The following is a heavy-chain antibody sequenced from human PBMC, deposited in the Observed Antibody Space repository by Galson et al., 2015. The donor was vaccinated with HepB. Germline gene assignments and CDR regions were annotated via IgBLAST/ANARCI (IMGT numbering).Heavy chain of an antibody. CDR3: ARGFCSGWYRSCYFDY. CDR2: INHSGST. Sequence: ETLSLTCAVYGGSFSGYYWSWIRQPPGKGLEWIGEINHSGSTNYNPSLKSRVTISVDTSKNQFSLKLSSVTAADTAVYYCARGFCSGWYRSCYFDYWGQGTLVTVSS. V-gene: IGHV4-34*01. CDR1: GGSFSGYY. D-gene: IGHD6-19*01. J-gene: IGHJ4*02.